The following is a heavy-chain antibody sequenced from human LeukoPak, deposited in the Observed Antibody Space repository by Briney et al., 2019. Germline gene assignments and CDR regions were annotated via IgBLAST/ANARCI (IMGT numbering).Heavy chain of an antibody. V-gene: IGHV1-2*06. CDR3: ARSYSSGYYYHY. CDR2: INPNSGGT. Sequence: GASVKVSCKASGYTFTGYYMHWVRPAPGQGLEWMGRINPNSGGTNYAQKFQGRVTMTRDTSISTAYMELGRLRSDDTAVYYCARSYSSGYYYHYWGQGTLVTVSS. D-gene: IGHD3-22*01. CDR1: GYTFTGYY. J-gene: IGHJ4*02.